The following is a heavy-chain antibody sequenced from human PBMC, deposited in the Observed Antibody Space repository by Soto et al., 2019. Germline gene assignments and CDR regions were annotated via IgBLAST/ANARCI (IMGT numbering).Heavy chain of an antibody. CDR1: GGSISSYY. V-gene: IGHV4-59*01. Sequence: SETLSLTCTVSGGSISSYYWSWIRQPPGKGLEWIGYIYYSGSTNYNPSLKSRVTISVDTSKNQFSLKLSSVTAADTAVYYCASRIAAAGTGVNYYYYGMDVWGQGTTVTVSS. J-gene: IGHJ6*02. CDR2: IYYSGST. D-gene: IGHD6-13*01. CDR3: ASRIAAAGTGVNYYYYGMDV.